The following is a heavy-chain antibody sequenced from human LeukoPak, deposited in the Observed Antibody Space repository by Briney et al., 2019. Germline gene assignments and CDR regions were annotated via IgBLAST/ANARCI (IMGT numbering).Heavy chain of an antibody. V-gene: IGHV4-4*02. D-gene: IGHD4-17*01. CDR1: GDSISSNYC. CDR2: VYRRGST. Sequence: PSETLSLTCAVSGDSISSNYCWRWVRQFPGQGPEWIGEVYRRGSTSYNPSLKSRVVISIDKSKNQYSLNLNSVTAADTAMYYCGRHAYGDSSAAFDIWGQGTMVIVSS. J-gene: IGHJ3*02. CDR3: GRHAYGDSSAAFDI.